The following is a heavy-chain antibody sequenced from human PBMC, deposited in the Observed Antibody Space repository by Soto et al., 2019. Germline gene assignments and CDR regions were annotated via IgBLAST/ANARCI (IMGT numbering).Heavy chain of an antibody. CDR2: IYYSGST. J-gene: IGHJ5*02. CDR3: ARAGSGWYTPNNWFDP. D-gene: IGHD6-19*01. Sequence: KLRETLSLTCTVSGGSISSYYWSWIRQPPGKGLEWIGYIYYSGSTNYNPSLKSRVTISVDTSKNQFSLKLSSVTAADTAVYYCARAGSGWYTPNNWFDPWGQGTLVTVS. V-gene: IGHV4-59*01. CDR1: GGSISSYY.